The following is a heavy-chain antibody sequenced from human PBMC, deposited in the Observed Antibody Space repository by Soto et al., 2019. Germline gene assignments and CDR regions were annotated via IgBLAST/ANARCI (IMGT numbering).Heavy chain of an antibody. CDR3: ATKTSMVRGVIITFGAFDI. CDR2: IIPIFGTA. CDR1: GGTFSSYA. Sequence: SVKVSCKASGGTFSSYAISWVRQAPGQGLEWMGGIIPIFGTANYAQKFQGRVTITADESTSTAYMELSSLRSEDTAVYYCATKTSMVRGVIITFGAFDIWRQGTMVTVSS. V-gene: IGHV1-69*13. J-gene: IGHJ3*02. D-gene: IGHD3-10*01.